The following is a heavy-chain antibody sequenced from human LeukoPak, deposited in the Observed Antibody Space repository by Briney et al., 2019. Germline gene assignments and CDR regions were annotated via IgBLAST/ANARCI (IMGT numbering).Heavy chain of an antibody. Sequence: GGSLRLSYAASGFTFSSYGMHWVRQAPGKGLEWVAFIRYDGSNKYYADSVKGRFTISRDNSKNTLYLQMNSLRAEDTAVYYCAKDTGDGYNYDYWGQGTLVTVSS. V-gene: IGHV3-30*02. CDR1: GFTFSSYG. J-gene: IGHJ4*02. D-gene: IGHD5-24*01. CDR2: IRYDGSNK. CDR3: AKDTGDGYNYDY.